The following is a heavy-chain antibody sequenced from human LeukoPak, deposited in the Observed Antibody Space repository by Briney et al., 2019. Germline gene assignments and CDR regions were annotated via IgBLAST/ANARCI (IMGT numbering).Heavy chain of an antibody. CDR2: IYYSGST. CDR3: ARAVAGFNWFDH. D-gene: IGHD6-19*01. V-gene: IGHV4-59*01. CDR1: GGSISSYY. Sequence: SETLSLTCTVSGGSISSYYWSWIRQPPGKGLEGIGYIYYSGSTNYNPSLKSRVTIPVDTSKNQFSLKLSSVTAADTAVYYCARAVAGFNWFDHWGQGTLVTVSS. J-gene: IGHJ5*02.